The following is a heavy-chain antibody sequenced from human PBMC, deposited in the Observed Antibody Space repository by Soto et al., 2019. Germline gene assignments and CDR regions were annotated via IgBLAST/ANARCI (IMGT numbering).Heavy chain of an antibody. CDR2: MYNSGST. J-gene: IGHJ4*02. D-gene: IGHD6-19*01. V-gene: IGHV4-61*01. Sequence: SETLSLTCTVSGGSVSSGSYYWSWIRQPPGKGLEWIGYMYNSGSTNYNPSLKSRVIISVDTSKNQFSLKLSSVTAADTAVYYSARVSSGWYYFDYWGQGTLVTVSS. CDR1: GGSVSSGSYY. CDR3: ARVSSGWYYFDY.